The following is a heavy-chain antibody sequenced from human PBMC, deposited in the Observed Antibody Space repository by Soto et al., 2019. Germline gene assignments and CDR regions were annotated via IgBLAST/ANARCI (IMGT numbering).Heavy chain of an antibody. V-gene: IGHV1-18*01. J-gene: IGHJ6*02. D-gene: IGHD3-16*01. CDR2: ISGYNGNT. Sequence: QVQLVQSGAEVKKPGASVKVSCKASGYTFSSYGISWVRQAPGQGLEWMGWISGYNGNTNYAQKLQGRVTMTIDTATSTGYMELRRLRSEDTDVYYCARDRGGDGMDVWGQGTTVTVSS. CDR3: ARDRGGDGMDV. CDR1: GYTFSSYG.